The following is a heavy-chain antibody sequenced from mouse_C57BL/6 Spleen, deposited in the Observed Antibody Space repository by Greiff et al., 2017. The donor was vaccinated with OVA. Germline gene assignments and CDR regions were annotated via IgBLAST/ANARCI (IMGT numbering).Heavy chain of an antibody. Sequence: EVQLQQSGPELVKPGASVKISCKASGYSFTGYYMNWVKQSPEKSLEWIGEINPSTGGTTYNQKFKAKATLTVDKSSSTAYMQLKSLTSEDSAVYYCARKDLLWLRDAMDYWGQGTSVTVSS. D-gene: IGHD2-2*01. CDR3: ARKDLLWLRDAMDY. V-gene: IGHV1-42*01. CDR2: INPSTGGT. J-gene: IGHJ4*01. CDR1: GYSFTGYY.